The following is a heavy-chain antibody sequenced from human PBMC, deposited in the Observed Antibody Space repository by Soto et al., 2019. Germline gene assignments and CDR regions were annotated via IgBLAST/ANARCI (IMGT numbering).Heavy chain of an antibody. CDR3: TTERGYRRSSLYFDY. J-gene: IGHJ4*02. V-gene: IGHV3-15*01. CDR2: IKSKTDGGTI. CDR1: GFTFSTAW. D-gene: IGHD6-6*01. Sequence: EVQLVESWGGLVKPGGSLRLTCAASGFTFSTAWMTWVRQAPGKGLEWVGRIKSKTDGGTIDYAAPVKGRFTVSRDDSETTLYLQMNSLKTEDTAVYYCTTERGYRRSSLYFDYSGQGTQVTVSS.